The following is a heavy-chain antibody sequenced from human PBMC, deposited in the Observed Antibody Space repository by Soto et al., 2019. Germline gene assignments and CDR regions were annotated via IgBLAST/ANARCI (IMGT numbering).Heavy chain of an antibody. Sequence: QVQLVQSGAAVKKPGASVKVSCKASGYIFTNYDISWVRQAPGQGLEWVGWISSYNCNTNYTQNLQGRVSLTTDTSTSTAYMELRSLRSDDTAVYYCAREADGMDVWGQGTTVTVCS. V-gene: IGHV1-18*01. CDR1: GYIFTNYD. CDR3: AREADGMDV. CDR2: ISSYNCNT. J-gene: IGHJ6*02.